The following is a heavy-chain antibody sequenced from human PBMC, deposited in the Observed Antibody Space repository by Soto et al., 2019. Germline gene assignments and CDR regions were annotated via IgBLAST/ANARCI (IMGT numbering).Heavy chain of an antibody. CDR1: VGTFSSYA. V-gene: IGHV1-69*06. D-gene: IGHD3-22*01. CDR2: IIPIFGTA. Sequence: GXSVKFSFKASVGTFSSYAISWVRQAPGQGLEWMGGIIPIFGTANYAQKFQGRVTITADKSTSTAYMELSSLRSEDTAVYYCARYYDSSGYYYGGWFDTWGQDAPVTVS. CDR3: ARYYDSSGYYYGGWFDT. J-gene: IGHJ5*02.